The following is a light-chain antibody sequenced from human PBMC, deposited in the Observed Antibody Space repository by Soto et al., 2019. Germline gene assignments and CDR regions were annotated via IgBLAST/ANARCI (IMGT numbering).Light chain of an antibody. CDR1: QSVGLY. CDR2: DAS. V-gene: IGKV3-15*01. Sequence: EIVLTQSPATLPLSPGERATLSCRASQSVGLYLAWYQQKPGQAPSLLIYDASTRATGIPARFSGSGSGTEFTLTINSLQSEDFAVYYCQQYNNWPRTFGQGTKVDIK. J-gene: IGKJ1*01. CDR3: QQYNNWPRT.